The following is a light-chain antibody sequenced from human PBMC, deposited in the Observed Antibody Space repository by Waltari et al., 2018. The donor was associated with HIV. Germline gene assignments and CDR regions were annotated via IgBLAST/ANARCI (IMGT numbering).Light chain of an antibody. Sequence: DIVMTQSPDSLAVSLGERANINCKSTQSLLYRSTNKDYLAWYQQKPGQSPKLLIYWASIRESGVPDRFSGSGSGTDFTLTISNLQAEDVAVYYCQQYYSTPWTFGQGTKVEI. CDR3: QQYYSTPWT. CDR1: QSLLYRSTNKDY. V-gene: IGKV4-1*01. J-gene: IGKJ1*01. CDR2: WAS.